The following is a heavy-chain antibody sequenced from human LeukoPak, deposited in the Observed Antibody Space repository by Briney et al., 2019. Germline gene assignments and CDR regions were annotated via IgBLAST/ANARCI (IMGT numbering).Heavy chain of an antibody. Sequence: GGSLRLSCAASGFSVSNNYISWVRQAPGKGLEWVSVIYSSGSTYYADSVKGRFTISRDNSKNTLYLQMNSLRAEDTAVYYCAREARVTMVTVIKSDWGQGTLVTVSS. CDR2: IYSSGST. CDR3: AREARVTMVTVIKSD. CDR1: GFSVSNNY. D-gene: IGHD4/OR15-4a*01. J-gene: IGHJ4*02. V-gene: IGHV3-66*01.